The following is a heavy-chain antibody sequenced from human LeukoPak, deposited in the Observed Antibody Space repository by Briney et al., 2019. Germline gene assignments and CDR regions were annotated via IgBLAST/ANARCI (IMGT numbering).Heavy chain of an antibody. CDR1: GFTFDDYA. CDR2: ISWNSGSI. CDR3: AKAFTFGGVIAPFDY. J-gene: IGHJ4*02. Sequence: GGSLRLSCAASGFTFDDYAMHWVRQAPGKGLGWVSGISWNSGSIGYADSVKGRFTISRDNAKNSLYLQMNSLRAEDTALYYCAKAFTFGGVIAPFDYWGQGTLVTVSS. D-gene: IGHD3-16*02. V-gene: IGHV3-9*01.